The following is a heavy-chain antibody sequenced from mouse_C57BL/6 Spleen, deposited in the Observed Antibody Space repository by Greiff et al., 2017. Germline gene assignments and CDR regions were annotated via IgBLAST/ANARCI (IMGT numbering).Heavy chain of an antibody. Sequence: EVMLQQSGPVLVKPGASVKMSCKASGYTFTDYYMNWVKQSHGKSLEWIGVINPYNGGTSYNQKFKGKATLTVDKSSSTAYMELNSLTSEDSAVYYCARREYDYDYAMDYWGQGTSVTGSS. J-gene: IGHJ4*01. CDR3: ARREYDYDYAMDY. V-gene: IGHV1-19*01. CDR1: GYTFTDYY. CDR2: INPYNGGT. D-gene: IGHD2-4*01.